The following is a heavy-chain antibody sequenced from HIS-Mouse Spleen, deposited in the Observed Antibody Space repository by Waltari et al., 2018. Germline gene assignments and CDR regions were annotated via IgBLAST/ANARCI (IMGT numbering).Heavy chain of an antibody. D-gene: IGHD6-6*01. J-gene: IGHJ3*02. V-gene: IGHV4-38-2*02. CDR1: GYSISRGYY. Sequence: QVQLQESGPGLVKPSETLSLTCPVSGYSISRGYYWGWIRQPPGKGLEWIGSIYHSGSTYYNPSLKSRVTISVDTSKNQFSLKLSSVTAADTAVYYCARDPGYSSSSNAFDIWGQGTMVTVSS. CDR3: ARDPGYSSSSNAFDI. CDR2: IYHSGST.